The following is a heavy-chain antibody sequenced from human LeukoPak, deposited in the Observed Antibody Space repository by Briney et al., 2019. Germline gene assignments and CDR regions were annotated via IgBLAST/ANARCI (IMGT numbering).Heavy chain of an antibody. Sequence: GASVTVSFKTSGHDFSVYYMHWVRQAPGQGLEWMGWIDPNSGATKYAPKFQGRVTMTRDTSIIASYMELNILKFDDTAVYFCARGFGQTSGMDYWGQGTLITVSA. D-gene: IGHD3-10*01. CDR3: ARGFGQTSGMDY. CDR1: GHDFSVYY. J-gene: IGHJ4*02. CDR2: IDPNSGAT. V-gene: IGHV1-2*02.